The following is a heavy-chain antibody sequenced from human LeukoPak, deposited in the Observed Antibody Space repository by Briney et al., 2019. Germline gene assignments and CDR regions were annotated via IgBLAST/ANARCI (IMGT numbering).Heavy chain of an antibody. Sequence: GGSLRLSCAASGFTVSSNYMSWVRQAPGKGLEWVSGISWNSGSIGYADSVKGRFTISRDNAKNSLYLQMNSLRAEDTALYYCAKDMAPSDAFDIWGQGTMVTVSS. V-gene: IGHV3-9*01. J-gene: IGHJ3*02. CDR3: AKDMAPSDAFDI. CDR2: ISWNSGSI. CDR1: GFTVSSNY.